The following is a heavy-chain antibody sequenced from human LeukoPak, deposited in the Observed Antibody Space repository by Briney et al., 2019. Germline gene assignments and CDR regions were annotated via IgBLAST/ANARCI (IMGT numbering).Heavy chain of an antibody. CDR2: INPNSGGT. V-gene: IGHV1-2*06. D-gene: IGHD6-13*01. J-gene: IGHJ4*02. CDR1: EYTFTGYY. Sequence: ASVKVSCKASEYTFTGYYMHWVRQAPGQGLEWMGRINPNSGGTNYAQKFQGRVTMTRDTSISTAYMELSRLRSDDTAVYYCARGYSSSWYYFDYWGQGTLVTVSS. CDR3: ARGYSSSWYYFDY.